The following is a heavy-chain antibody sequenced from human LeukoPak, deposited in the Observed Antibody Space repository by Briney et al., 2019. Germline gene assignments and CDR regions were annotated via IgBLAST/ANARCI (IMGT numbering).Heavy chain of an antibody. Sequence: GGSLRLSCAASGFTFDDYAMHWVRQAPGKGLEWVSGISWNSGSIGYADSVKGRFTISRDNAKNSLYLQMNSLRAEDTALYYCAKGKQRLAPYYGMDVWGQGTTVTVSS. CDR1: GFTFDDYA. D-gene: IGHD6-25*01. CDR3: AKGKQRLAPYYGMDV. J-gene: IGHJ6*02. V-gene: IGHV3-9*01. CDR2: ISWNSGSI.